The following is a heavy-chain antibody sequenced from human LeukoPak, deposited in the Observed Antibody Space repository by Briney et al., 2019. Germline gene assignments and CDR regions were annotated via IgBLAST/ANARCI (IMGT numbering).Heavy chain of an antibody. J-gene: IGHJ6*03. D-gene: IGHD1-26*01. V-gene: IGHV3-38-3*01. CDR1: GFTVSSNE. CDR2: ISGGST. CDR3: ARLYHRIGGTYYYYYYMDV. Sequence: GGSLRLSCAASGFTVSSNEMSWVRQAPGKGLEWVSSISGGSTYYADSRKGRFTISRDNSKNTLHLQMNSLRAEDTAVYYCARLYHRIGGTYYYYYYMDVWGKGTTVTVSS.